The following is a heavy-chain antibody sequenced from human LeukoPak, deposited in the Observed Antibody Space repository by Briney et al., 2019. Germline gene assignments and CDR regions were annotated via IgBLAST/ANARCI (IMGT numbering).Heavy chain of an antibody. CDR3: AREAGYSSSWSLY. CDR1: GFSFSSYS. V-gene: IGHV3-48*04. D-gene: IGHD6-13*01. Sequence: GGSLRLSCAASGFSFSSYSMNWVRQAPGKGLEWVSYISHTGSTMSYADSVKGRFTISRDNARNSLYLQMNSLRAEDTAVYYCAREAGYSSSWSLYWGQGTLVTVSS. J-gene: IGHJ4*02. CDR2: ISHTGSTM.